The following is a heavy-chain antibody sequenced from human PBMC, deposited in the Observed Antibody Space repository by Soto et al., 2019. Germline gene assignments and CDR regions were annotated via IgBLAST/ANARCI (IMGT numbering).Heavy chain of an antibody. V-gene: IGHV4-59*01. D-gene: IGHD3-10*01. CDR1: GGSISSYY. J-gene: IGHJ4*02. Sequence: QVQLQESGPGLVKPSETLSLTCTVSGGSISSYYWSWIRQPPGKGLEWIGYIYYSGSTNYNPSLRSRVAITVDTSKNQFSLKLTSGTAADTAVYYCARGGGVRPFSIDYWGQGTLVTVSS. CDR2: IYYSGST. CDR3: ARGGGVRPFSIDY.